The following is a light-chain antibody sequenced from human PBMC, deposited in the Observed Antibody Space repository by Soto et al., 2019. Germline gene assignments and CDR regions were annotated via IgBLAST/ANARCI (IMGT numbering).Light chain of an antibody. CDR3: QQCNSYPGT. CDR2: DAS. J-gene: IGKJ1*01. Sequence: DIQMTQSPSTLSASVGDRVTITCRASQSISSWLAWYQQKPGKAPKLLIYDASSLESGVPSRFSGSGSGTEFTLTISRLQPDDFATYYCQQCNSYPGTFGQGTKVEIK. V-gene: IGKV1-5*01. CDR1: QSISSW.